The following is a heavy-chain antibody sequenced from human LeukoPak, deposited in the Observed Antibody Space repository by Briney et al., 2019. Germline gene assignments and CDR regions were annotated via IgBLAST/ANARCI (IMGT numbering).Heavy chain of an antibody. CDR1: GFTFSNYG. V-gene: IGHV3-30*03. CDR2: ISYDGRNK. J-gene: IGHJ4*02. Sequence: PGRSLRLSCAASGFTFSNYGMHWVRQAPGKGLEWVVVISYDGRNKYYADSVKGRFTISRDTSKNTLNLQMNSLRADDTAVYYCVSDSSGSLDYWGQGTLVTIYS. D-gene: IGHD3-22*01. CDR3: VSDSSGSLDY.